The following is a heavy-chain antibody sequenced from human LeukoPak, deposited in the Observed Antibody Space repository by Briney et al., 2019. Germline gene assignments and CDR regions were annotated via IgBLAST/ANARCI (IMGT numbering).Heavy chain of an antibody. J-gene: IGHJ4*02. V-gene: IGHV1-3*01. Sequence: ASVKVSCKASGYTFTSYAMHWVRQAPGQRLERMGWINAGNGNTKYSQKFQGRVTITRDTSASTAYMELSSLRSEDTAVYYCAREVPAPYYYDSSGYPDYWGQGTLVTVSS. CDR2: INAGNGNT. D-gene: IGHD3-22*01. CDR1: GYTFTSYA. CDR3: AREVPAPYYYDSSGYPDY.